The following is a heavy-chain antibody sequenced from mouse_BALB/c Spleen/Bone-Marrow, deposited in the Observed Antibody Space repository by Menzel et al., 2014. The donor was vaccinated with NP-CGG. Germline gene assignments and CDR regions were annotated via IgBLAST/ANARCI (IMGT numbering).Heavy chain of an antibody. V-gene: IGHV1-82*01. CDR1: GYAFSNSW. CDR2: IYPGDGDT. CDR3: ARSGGYRAMDY. Sequence: VQLQQSGPELVKPGASVKISCKASGYAFSNSWMNWVKQRPGQGLEWIGRIYPGDGDTNYNGKFKGKATLTADKSSSTAYMQLSSLTSVDSAVYFCARSGGYRAMDYWGQGTSVTVSS. J-gene: IGHJ4*01. D-gene: IGHD1-1*02.